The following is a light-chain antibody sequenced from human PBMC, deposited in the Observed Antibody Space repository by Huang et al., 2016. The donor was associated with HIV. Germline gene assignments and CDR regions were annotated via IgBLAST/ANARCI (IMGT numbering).Light chain of an antibody. V-gene: IGKV4-1*01. J-gene: IGKJ1*01. CDR2: WAS. CDR3: HQYYSTLRT. Sequence: DIVMTQSPDSLAVSLGERATINCKSSQSVLYSSKNKNYLAWYQQKPGQPPKMLIYWASTRESGVPDRFSGSGSGTDFTLTISSLQAEDVAVYYCHQYYSTLRTFGQGTKVEIK. CDR1: QSVLYSSKNKNY.